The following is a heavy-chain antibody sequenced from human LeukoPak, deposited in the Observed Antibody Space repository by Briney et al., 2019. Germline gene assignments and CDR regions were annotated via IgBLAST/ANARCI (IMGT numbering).Heavy chain of an antibody. CDR1: GYTFTGYY. CDR2: INPNSGGT. CDR3: ARDLAVAGTFGVWNY. J-gene: IGHJ4*02. D-gene: IGHD6-19*01. Sequence: ASVKVSCKASGYTFTGYYMHWVRQAPGQGLEWMGRINPNSGGTNYAQKFQGRVTMTRDTSISTAYMEPSRLRSDDTAVYYCARDLAVAGTFGVWNYWGQGTLVTVSS. V-gene: IGHV1-2*06.